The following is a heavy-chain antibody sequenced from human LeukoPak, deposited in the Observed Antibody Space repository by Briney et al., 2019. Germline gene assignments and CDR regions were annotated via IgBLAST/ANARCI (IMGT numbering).Heavy chain of an antibody. CDR1: GFTFSSYG. CDR2: IWYDGSNK. CDR3: AREFVSYSNYDFGDDAFDI. V-gene: IGHV3-33*08. Sequence: GGSLRLSCVASGFTFSSYGMHWVRQAPGKGPEWVAVIWYDGSNKYYADSVKGRFTISRDNSKNTLYLQMNSLRAEDTAVYYCAREFVSYSNYDFGDDAFDIWGQGTMVTVSS. D-gene: IGHD4-11*01. J-gene: IGHJ3*02.